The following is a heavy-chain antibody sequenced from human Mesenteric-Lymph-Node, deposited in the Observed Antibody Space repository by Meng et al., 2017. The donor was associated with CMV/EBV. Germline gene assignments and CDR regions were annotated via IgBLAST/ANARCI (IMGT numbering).Heavy chain of an antibody. V-gene: IGHV4-34*01. D-gene: IGHD3-9*01. J-gene: IGHJ4*02. CDR3: ARGSSYDILTGYFDY. CDR2: IHHSGST. CDR1: GGSFSGYY. Sequence: QVQSPQGGEGLLKPSATLSVTCAADGGSFSGYYWNWIPPSPEKGLEWIGEIHHSGSTTYNPSFTSRIIISVDTSTNQISLNMSSVTAADTAVYYCARGSSYDILTGYFDYWGQGALVTVSS.